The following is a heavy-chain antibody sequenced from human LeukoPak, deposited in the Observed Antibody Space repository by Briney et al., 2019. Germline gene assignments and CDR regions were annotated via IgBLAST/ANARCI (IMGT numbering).Heavy chain of an antibody. V-gene: IGHV3-30*02. D-gene: IGHD3-10*01. Sequence: GGSLRLSCAASGFTFSSYGMHWVRQAPGKGLEWVAFIRYDGSNKYYADSVKGRFTISRDNSKNTLYLQMNGLRAEDTAVYYCAKVSALWFGESSFDYWGQGTLVTVSS. CDR1: GFTFSSYG. CDR3: AKVSALWFGESSFDY. J-gene: IGHJ4*02. CDR2: IRYDGSNK.